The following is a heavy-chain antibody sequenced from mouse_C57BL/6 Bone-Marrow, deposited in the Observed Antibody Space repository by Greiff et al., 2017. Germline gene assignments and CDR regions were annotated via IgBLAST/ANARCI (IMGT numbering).Heavy chain of an antibody. D-gene: IGHD1-1*01. Sequence: QVQLKESGAELVRPGASVKLSCKASGYTFTDYYINWVKQRPGQGLEWIARIYPGSGNTYYNEKFKGKATLTAEKSSSTAYMQLSSLTSEDSAVYFCARRDYYGSSSWFAYWGQGTLVTVSA. V-gene: IGHV1-76*01. J-gene: IGHJ3*01. CDR3: ARRDYYGSSSWFAY. CDR2: IYPGSGNT. CDR1: GYTFTDYY.